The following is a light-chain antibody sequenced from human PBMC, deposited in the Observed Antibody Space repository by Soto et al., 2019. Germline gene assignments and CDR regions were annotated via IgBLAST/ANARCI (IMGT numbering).Light chain of an antibody. CDR3: TSYAGSNIPVL. J-gene: IGLJ3*02. Sequence: QSALTQPPSASGSPGQSVTISCTGTSSDVGGYNFVSWYQQHPGKAPKLMIYEVSKRPSGVPDRFSGSKSGNTASLTVSGLQADDEADYYCTSYAGSNIPVLFGGGTKVTVL. CDR1: SSDVGGYNF. V-gene: IGLV2-8*01. CDR2: EVS.